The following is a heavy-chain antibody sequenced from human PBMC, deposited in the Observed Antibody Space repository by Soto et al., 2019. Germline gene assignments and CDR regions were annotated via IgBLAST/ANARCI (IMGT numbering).Heavy chain of an antibody. CDR3: ARDSGSSSWYDYYYYGMDV. CDR2: IWYDGSNK. CDR1: GFTFSSYG. V-gene: IGHV3-33*01. Sequence: PGGSLRLSCAASGFTFSSYGMHWVRQAPGKGLEWVAVIWYDGSNKYYADSVKGRFTISRDNSKNTLYLQMNSLRAEDTAVYYCARDSGSSSWYDYYYYGMDVWGQGTTVTVSS. D-gene: IGHD6-13*01. J-gene: IGHJ6*02.